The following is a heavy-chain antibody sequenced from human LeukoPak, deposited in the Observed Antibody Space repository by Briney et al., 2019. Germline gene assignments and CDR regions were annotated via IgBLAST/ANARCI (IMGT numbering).Heavy chain of an antibody. CDR3: ARDYSNYYWLDY. J-gene: IGHJ4*02. V-gene: IGHV3-9*01. CDR1: GFTFSSYA. Sequence: GGSLRLSCAASGFTFSSYAMSWVRQAPGKGLEWVSGISWNSGSIGYADSVKGRFTISRDNAKNSLYLQMNSLRAEDTALYYCARDYSNYYWLDYWGQGTLVTVSS. CDR2: ISWNSGSI. D-gene: IGHD4-11*01.